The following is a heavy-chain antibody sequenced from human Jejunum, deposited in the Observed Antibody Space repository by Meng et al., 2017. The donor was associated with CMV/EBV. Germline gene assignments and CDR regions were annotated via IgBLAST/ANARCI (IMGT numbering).Heavy chain of an antibody. Sequence: GQLLASGGPLIRPGGSLRLSCAASGFTVSSNYISWVRQAPGKGLEWVSHIYADGSTYYADSVKGRFTISRDNPKNTLYLQLNTLRAEDTAVFYCARTVGYTYGLGNWGQGTLVTVSS. CDR1: GFTVSSNY. V-gene: IGHV3-53*01. CDR3: ARTVGYTYGLGN. J-gene: IGHJ4*02. D-gene: IGHD5-18*01. CDR2: IYADGST.